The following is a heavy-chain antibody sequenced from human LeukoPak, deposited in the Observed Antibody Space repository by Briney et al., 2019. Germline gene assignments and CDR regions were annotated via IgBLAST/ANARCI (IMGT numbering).Heavy chain of an antibody. V-gene: IGHV4-4*08. D-gene: IGHD2-15*01. J-gene: IGHJ4*02. Sequence: SETLSLTCTVSGGSISNYYWSWIRQPPGKGLEWIGYIYSSVITNYNPSLKSRVTIAVDTSKNQFSLKLSSVTAADTAVYYCARDHDVVVVAATHDYWGQGTLVTVSS. CDR3: ARDHDVVVVAATHDY. CDR2: IYSSVIT. CDR1: GGSISNYY.